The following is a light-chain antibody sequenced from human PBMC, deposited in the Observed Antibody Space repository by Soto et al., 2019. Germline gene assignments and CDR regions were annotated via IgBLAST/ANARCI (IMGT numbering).Light chain of an antibody. CDR2: NNN. V-gene: IGLV1-44*01. J-gene: IGLJ2*01. Sequence: QSVLTQPPSTSGTPVQRVTISCSGSISNIGSNPVTWFQHLPGTAPKLLISNNNRRPSGVPDRFCGSKSGASASRAISGRQSEDEGDFYCTTWDYSLNGVIFGGGTKLNVL. CDR1: ISNIGSNP. CDR3: TTWDYSLNGVI.